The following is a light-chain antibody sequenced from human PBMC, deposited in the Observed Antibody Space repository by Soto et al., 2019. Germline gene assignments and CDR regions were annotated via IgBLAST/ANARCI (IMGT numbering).Light chain of an antibody. CDR2: LGS. CDR3: MQALQTPYT. V-gene: IGKV2-28*01. J-gene: IGKJ3*01. Sequence: DIVMTQSPLSLPVTPGEPASISCRSNQSLMHSNGYNFLDWYLQKPGQSPQLLIYLGSNRASGVPDRFSGSGSGTDFTLKISRVEAEDVAIYYCMQALQTPYTFGAGTKADIK. CDR1: QSLMHSNGYNF.